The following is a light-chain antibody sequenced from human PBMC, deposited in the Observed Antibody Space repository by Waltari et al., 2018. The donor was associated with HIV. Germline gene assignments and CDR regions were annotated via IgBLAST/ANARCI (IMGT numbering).Light chain of an antibody. J-gene: IGLJ1*01. CDR3: CSYAGSSYV. CDR1: SSDVGGSNY. V-gene: IGLV2-11*01. Sequence: QSALTQPRSVSGSPGQSVTISCTGPSSDVGGSNYVSWYQQHPGKAPKLMIYDVSKRPSGVPDRFSGSKSGNTASLTISGLQAEDEADYYCCSYAGSSYVFGTGTKVTVL. CDR2: DVS.